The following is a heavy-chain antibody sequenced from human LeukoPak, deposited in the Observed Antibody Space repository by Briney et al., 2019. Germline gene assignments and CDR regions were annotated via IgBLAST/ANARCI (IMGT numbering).Heavy chain of an antibody. J-gene: IGHJ4*02. CDR3: ARDRSGWPIFDY. D-gene: IGHD6-19*01. V-gene: IGHV3-21*01. CDR2: ISSSSSYI. Sequence: GGSLRLSCAASGFTFSSYSMNWVRQAPGKGLEWVSSISSSSSYIYYADSVKGRFTISRGNAKNSLYLQMNSLRAEDTAVYYCARDRSGWPIFDYWGQGTLVTVSS. CDR1: GFTFSSYS.